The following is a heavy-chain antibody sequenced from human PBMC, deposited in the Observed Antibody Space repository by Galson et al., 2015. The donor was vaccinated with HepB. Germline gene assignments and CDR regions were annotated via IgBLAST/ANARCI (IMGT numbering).Heavy chain of an antibody. J-gene: IGHJ3*02. D-gene: IGHD1-26*01. CDR1: GFTFSSYA. CDR3: ARGGSKGSYSDAFDI. Sequence: SLRLSCAASGFTFSSYAMHWVRQAPGKGLEWVAVISYDGSNKYYADSVKGRFTISRDNSKNTLYLQMNSLRAEDTAAYYCARGGSKGSYSDAFDIWGQGTMVTVSS. CDR2: ISYDGSNK. V-gene: IGHV3-30-3*01.